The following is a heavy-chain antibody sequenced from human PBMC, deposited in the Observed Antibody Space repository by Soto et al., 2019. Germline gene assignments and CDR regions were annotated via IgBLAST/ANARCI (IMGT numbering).Heavy chain of an antibody. V-gene: IGHV5-51*01. CDR2: IYPGDSDT. CDR3: ARVHGIAVAGYYYYGMDV. D-gene: IGHD6-19*01. J-gene: IGHJ6*02. CDR1: GYSFTSYW. Sequence: GESLKISCKGSGYSFTSYWIGWVRQMPGKGLEWMGIIYPGDSDTRYSPSFQGQVTISADKSISTAYLQWSSLKASDTAMYYCARVHGIAVAGYYYYGMDVWGQGTTVTVSS.